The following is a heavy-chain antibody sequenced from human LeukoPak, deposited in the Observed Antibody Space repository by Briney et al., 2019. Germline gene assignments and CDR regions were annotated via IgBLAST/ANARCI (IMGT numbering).Heavy chain of an antibody. CDR2: IDWDDER. Sequence: ESGPTLVNPTQTLTLTCTFFGFSLSTSGMCVSWIRQPPGKALEWLARIDWDDERHYSTSLKTRLTISEDTSKNQVVLTMTNVDPVDTATYYCTRYRLSFFDYWGQGTLVTVSS. D-gene: IGHD4-11*01. CDR1: GFSLSTSGMC. CDR3: TRYRLSFFDY. V-gene: IGHV2-70*11. J-gene: IGHJ4*02.